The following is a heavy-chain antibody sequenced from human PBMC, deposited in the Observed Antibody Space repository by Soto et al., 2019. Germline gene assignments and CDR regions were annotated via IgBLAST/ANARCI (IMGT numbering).Heavy chain of an antibody. CDR2: MWFDGTGE. J-gene: IGHJ6*02. D-gene: IGHD1-26*01. Sequence: QVQLVESGGGVVQPERSLRLSCAASGFTFRNCGIHWVRQAPGKGLEWVAVMWFDGTGEYYADSVKGRFTISRDNSESTLYLQMSSLRAEDTAVYYCARDVIVPADLGYYYYGMDVWGQGTTVTVSS. CDR3: ARDVIVPADLGYYYYGMDV. V-gene: IGHV3-33*01. CDR1: GFTFRNCG.